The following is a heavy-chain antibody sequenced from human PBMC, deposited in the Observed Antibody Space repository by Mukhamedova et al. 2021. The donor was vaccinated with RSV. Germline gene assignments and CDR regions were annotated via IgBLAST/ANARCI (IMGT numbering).Heavy chain of an antibody. CDR3: AGDLFLRGDGFFDL. V-gene: IGHV3-33*01. J-gene: IGHJ2*01. Sequence: GGTNKYYVDSVKGRFTISRDNTKSTLYLQMNSLRAEDTAVYYCAGDLFLRGDGFFDLWGRGTLVTVSS. CDR2: GGTNK. D-gene: IGHD3-16*01.